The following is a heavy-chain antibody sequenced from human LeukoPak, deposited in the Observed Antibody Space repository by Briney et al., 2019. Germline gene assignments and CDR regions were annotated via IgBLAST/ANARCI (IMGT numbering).Heavy chain of an antibody. CDR1: GYTFTSYY. Sequence: GASVKVSCKASGYTFTSYYMHWVRQAPGQGLEWMGIINPSGGSTSYAQKFQGRVAMTTDTSTSTAYMELRSLRYEDTAVYYCARAEDGYNFEAFDYWGQGTLVTVSS. V-gene: IGHV1-46*01. D-gene: IGHD5-24*01. CDR2: INPSGGST. CDR3: ARAEDGYNFEAFDY. J-gene: IGHJ4*02.